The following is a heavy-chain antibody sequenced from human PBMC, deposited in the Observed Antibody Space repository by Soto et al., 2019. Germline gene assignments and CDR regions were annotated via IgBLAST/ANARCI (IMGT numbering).Heavy chain of an antibody. Sequence: GGSLRLSCAASGFTFSSYGMHWVRQDPGKGLEWVAVISYDGSNKYYADSVKGRFTISRDNSKNTLYLQMNSLRAEDTAVYYCAKDEQYCSGGSCYPPVGYFDYWGQGTLVTVSS. D-gene: IGHD2-15*01. CDR2: ISYDGSNK. CDR1: GFTFSSYG. CDR3: AKDEQYCSGGSCYPPVGYFDY. V-gene: IGHV3-30*18. J-gene: IGHJ4*02.